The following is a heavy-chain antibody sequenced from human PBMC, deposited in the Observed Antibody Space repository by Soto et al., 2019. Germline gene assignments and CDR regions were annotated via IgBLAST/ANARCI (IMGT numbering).Heavy chain of an antibody. CDR3: ARALTPYRVGLMVYFVY. D-gene: IGHD1-26*01. Sequence: QVQLVQSGAEVRKPGASVKVSCKASGYTFTSYYLHWVRQAPGQGLEWMGMITPSDGSRTYAQEVQGRVALNRDTSTSTVYMDMSRLRSEDTAVYYCARALTPYRVGLMVYFVYWGQGTLVTVSS. J-gene: IGHJ4*02. CDR2: ITPSDGSR. CDR1: GYTFTSYY. V-gene: IGHV1-46*01.